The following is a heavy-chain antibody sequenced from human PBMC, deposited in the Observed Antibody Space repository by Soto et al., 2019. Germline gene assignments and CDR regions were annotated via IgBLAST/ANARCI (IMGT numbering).Heavy chain of an antibody. J-gene: IGHJ4*02. D-gene: IGHD3-22*01. CDR3: ETPLDGGGYYYFDY. CDR2: FDPEDGET. CDR1: GYTLTELS. Sequence: ASVKVSCKVSGYTLTELSMHWVRQAPGKGLEWMGGFDPEDGETIYAQKFQGRVTMTEDTSTDTANMELSSLRSEDTAVYYYETPLDGGGYYYFDYGGQETLVPVSS. V-gene: IGHV1-24*01.